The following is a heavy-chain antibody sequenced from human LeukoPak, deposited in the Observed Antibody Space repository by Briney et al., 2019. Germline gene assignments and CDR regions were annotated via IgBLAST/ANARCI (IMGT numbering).Heavy chain of an antibody. CDR2: ISSSSSYI. V-gene: IGHV3-21*01. CDR3: ARDLLWSNLDY. D-gene: IGHD2/OR15-2a*01. CDR1: GLTFSSYS. J-gene: IGHJ4*02. Sequence: PGGSLRLSCAAPGLTFSSYSMNWVRQAPGKGLEWVSSISSSSSYIYYADSVKGRFTISRDNAKNSLYLQMNSLRAEDTAVYYCARDLLWSNLDYWGQGTLVTVSS.